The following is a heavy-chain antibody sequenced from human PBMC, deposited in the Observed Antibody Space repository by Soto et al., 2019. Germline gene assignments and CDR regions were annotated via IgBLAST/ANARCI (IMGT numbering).Heavy chain of an antibody. D-gene: IGHD3-3*01. Sequence: PSETLSLTCTVSGGSISSSSYYWGWIRQPPGKGLEWIGSIYYSGSTYYNPSLKIRVTISVDTSKNQFSLKLSSVTAADTAFYYCASHTNFYDFWSGLGDYYYYYGMDVWGQGTTVTVSS. CDR3: ASHTNFYDFWSGLGDYYYYYGMDV. CDR2: IYYSGST. V-gene: IGHV4-39*01. J-gene: IGHJ6*02. CDR1: GGSISSSSYY.